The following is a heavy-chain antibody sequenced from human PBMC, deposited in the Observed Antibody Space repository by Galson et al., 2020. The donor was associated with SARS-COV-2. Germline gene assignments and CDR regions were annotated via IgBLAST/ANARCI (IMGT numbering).Heavy chain of an antibody. CDR2: IFYDGNYK. V-gene: IGHV3-33*01. CDR1: GFTFSNYG. D-gene: IGHD6-25*01. Sequence: GESLKISCAASGFTFSNYGMHWVRQAPGKGLEWVAAIFYDGNYKYYGDSVKGRFTISRDNSKNTVYLQMNSLTAEDTAVYYCARREEDNKRRRLEHWGQGILGTVSS. CDR3: ARREEDNKRRRLEH. J-gene: IGHJ4*02.